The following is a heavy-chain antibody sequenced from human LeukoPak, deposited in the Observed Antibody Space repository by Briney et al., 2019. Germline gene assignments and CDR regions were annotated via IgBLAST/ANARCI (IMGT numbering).Heavy chain of an antibody. J-gene: IGHJ5*02. D-gene: IGHD4-11*01. CDR3: ARQTYSKRTTNWFDP. CDR1: GGSISSSSYY. V-gene: IGHV4-39*01. CDR2: IYYSGST. Sequence: PSETLSLTCTVSGGSISSSSYYWGWIRQPPGKGLEWIGSIYYSGSTYYNPSLKSRVTISVDTSKNQFSLKLSSVTAADTAVYYCARQTYSKRTTNWFDPWGQGTLVTVSS.